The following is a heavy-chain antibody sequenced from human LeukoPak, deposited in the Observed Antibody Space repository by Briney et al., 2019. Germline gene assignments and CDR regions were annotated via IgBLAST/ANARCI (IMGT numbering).Heavy chain of an antibody. CDR2: ISDSGST. D-gene: IGHD3-10*01. Sequence: SETLSLTCTVSGGPISSYYWSWIRQPPGKGLEWIGYISDSGSTNYNPSLKSRVTISVDTSKNQFSLKLSSVTAADTAVYYCARVPMVRGLPFDYWGQGTLVTVSS. V-gene: IGHV4-59*01. J-gene: IGHJ4*02. CDR1: GGPISSYY. CDR3: ARVPMVRGLPFDY.